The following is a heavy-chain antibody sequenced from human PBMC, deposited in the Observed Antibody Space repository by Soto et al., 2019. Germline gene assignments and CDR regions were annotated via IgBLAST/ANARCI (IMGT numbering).Heavy chain of an antibody. CDR1: GGSLRSSSYY. D-gene: IGHD5-18*01. Sequence: LSLTCTVSGGSLRSSSYYWGWIRQPPGTGLEWIGSIYYSGSTYYNPSLKSRVTISVDTSKNQFSLKLSSVTAADTTVYYCARRVSDGYSYGLLFEYWGQGTLVTVSS. CDR2: IYYSGST. CDR3: ARRVSDGYSYGLLFEY. V-gene: IGHV4-39*01. J-gene: IGHJ4*02.